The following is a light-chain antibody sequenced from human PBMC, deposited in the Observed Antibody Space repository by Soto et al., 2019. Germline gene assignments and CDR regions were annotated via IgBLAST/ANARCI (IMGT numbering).Light chain of an antibody. CDR1: QSVSSN. CDR2: GAS. CDR3: QQYNNFPRT. J-gene: IGKJ2*01. Sequence: EIVMTQSPATLSVSPGERATLSCRASQSVSSNLAWYQQKPGQAPRLLIYGASTMATGSQATFGGSGSVTEFNPTISGLQSEDVAVYYCQQYNNFPRTFGHRTKLEIK. V-gene: IGKV3-15*01.